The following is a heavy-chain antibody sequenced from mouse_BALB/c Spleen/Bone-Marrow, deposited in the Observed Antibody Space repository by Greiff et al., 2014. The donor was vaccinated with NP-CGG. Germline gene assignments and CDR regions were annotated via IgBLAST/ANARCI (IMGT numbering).Heavy chain of an antibody. Sequence: SGPELVKPGASVKISCKASGYTFTDYNMHWVKQSHGKGLEWIGYIYPYNGGTGYNQKFKSKATLTVDNSSSTAYMELRSLTSEDSAVYYCARSKGGNYYAMDYWGQGTSVTVSS. CDR1: GYTFTDYN. J-gene: IGHJ4*01. D-gene: IGHD1-1*02. CDR2: IYPYNGGT. CDR3: ARSKGGNYYAMDY. V-gene: IGHV1S29*02.